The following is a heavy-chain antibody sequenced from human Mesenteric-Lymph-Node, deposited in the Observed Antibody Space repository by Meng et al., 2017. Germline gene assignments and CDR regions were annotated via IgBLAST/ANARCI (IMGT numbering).Heavy chain of an antibody. J-gene: IGHJ5*02. CDR3: ASDAGVTADGTRFDP. CDR1: GYSISSGYY. V-gene: IGHV4-38-2*02. D-gene: IGHD6-13*01. Sequence: SETLSLTCTVSGYSISSGYYWGWIRQPPGKGLEWIGSIYHSGSTYYNPSLKSRVTISVDTSKNQFSLKLSSVTPEDTAVYYCASDAGVTADGTRFDPWGQGTLVTVSS. CDR2: IYHSGST.